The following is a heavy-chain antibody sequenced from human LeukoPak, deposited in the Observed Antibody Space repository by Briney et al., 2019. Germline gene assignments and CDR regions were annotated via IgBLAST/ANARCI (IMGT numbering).Heavy chain of an antibody. V-gene: IGHV3-30*03. CDR3: ARDEGYSYGHPFDY. CDR2: ISYDGSNK. D-gene: IGHD5-18*01. J-gene: IGHJ4*02. CDR1: GFTFSSNS. Sequence: GGSLRLSCAASGFTFSSNSMNWVRQAPGKGLEWVALISYDGSNKYYADSVKGRFTISRDNSKNTLYLQMNYLRTEETAVYSCARDEGYSYGHPFDYWGQGTLVTVSS.